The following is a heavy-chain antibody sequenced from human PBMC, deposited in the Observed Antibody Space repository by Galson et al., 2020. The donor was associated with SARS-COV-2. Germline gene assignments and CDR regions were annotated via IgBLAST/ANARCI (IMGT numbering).Heavy chain of an antibody. CDR3: ARPILPMVRGRADAFDI. Sequence: SLKISCAASGFTFSTYAMHWVRQAPGKGLEWVTFISYDGSNKYYADSVKGRFSISRDNSKNTLYLQMNSLRPEDTAVYYCARPILPMVRGRADAFDIWGQGTMVTVSS. V-gene: IGHV3-30*04. CDR1: GFTFSTYA. D-gene: IGHD3-10*01. CDR2: ISYDGSNK. J-gene: IGHJ3*02.